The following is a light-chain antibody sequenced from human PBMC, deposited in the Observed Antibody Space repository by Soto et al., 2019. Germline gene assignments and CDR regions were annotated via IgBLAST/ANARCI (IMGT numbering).Light chain of an antibody. CDR3: QQYNSPPYT. V-gene: IGKV3-20*01. Sequence: EIVLTQSPGTLSLSPGERATPSCRASQSVSSSYLAWYQQKPGQAPRLIMYGASSRATGIPDRLSGSGSGTDFTLTISRLEPEDFAVYYCQQYNSPPYTFGQGTRLEIK. CDR2: GAS. CDR1: QSVSSSY. J-gene: IGKJ2*01.